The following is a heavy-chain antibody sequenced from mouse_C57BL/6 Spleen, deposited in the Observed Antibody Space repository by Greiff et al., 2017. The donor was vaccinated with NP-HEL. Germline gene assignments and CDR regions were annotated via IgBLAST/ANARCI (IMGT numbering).Heavy chain of an antibody. V-gene: IGHV1-19*01. D-gene: IGHD1-1*01. CDR1: GYTFTDYY. Sequence: QDGPVLVKPGASVKMSCKASGYTFTDYYMNWVKQSHGKSLEWIGVINPYNGGTSYNQKFKGKATLTVDKSSSTAYMELNSLTSEDSAVYYCARYYGSSYYAMDYWGQGTSVTVSS. CDR2: INPYNGGT. CDR3: ARYYGSSYYAMDY. J-gene: IGHJ4*01.